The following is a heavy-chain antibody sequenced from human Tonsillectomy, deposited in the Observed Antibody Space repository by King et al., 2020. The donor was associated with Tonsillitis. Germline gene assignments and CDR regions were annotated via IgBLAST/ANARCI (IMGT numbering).Heavy chain of an antibody. V-gene: IGHV3-53*04. CDR3: ARGPNCDF. CDR1: GFTVSGNF. J-gene: IGHJ4*02. CDR2: IDTGGRT. Sequence: VQLVESGGGLVQPGGSLRLTCIASGFTVSGNFMSWVRQAPGKGLEWVSLIDTGGRTSYTDSVKGRFTISRHNSNNTIYLQMNSLRPDDTAVYYCARGPNCDFGGQEPRLTVSS.